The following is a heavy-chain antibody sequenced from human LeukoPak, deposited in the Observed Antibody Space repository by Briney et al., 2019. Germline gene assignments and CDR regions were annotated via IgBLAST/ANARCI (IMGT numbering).Heavy chain of an antibody. D-gene: IGHD3-10*01. CDR2: IFSSGRT. CDR3: AREGLGLGSFDY. CDR1: RGSISGYN. V-gene: IGHV4-4*07. J-gene: IGHJ4*02. Sequence: SGTLSLTCTVSRGSISGYNWSWIRQPAGKGLEWIGRIFSSGRTNYNPSLKSRVTLSVDTSKNQFSLKLNSVTAADTAVYYCAREGLGLGSFDYWGQGTLVTVSS.